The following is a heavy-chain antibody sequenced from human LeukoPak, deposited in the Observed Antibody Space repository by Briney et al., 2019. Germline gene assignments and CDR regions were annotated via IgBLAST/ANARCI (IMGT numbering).Heavy chain of an antibody. D-gene: IGHD3-10*01. Sequence: ASVKVSRKASGYTFTSYDINWVRQATGQGLEWMGWMNPNSGNTGYAQKFQGRVTMTRNTSISTAYMELSSLRSEDTAVYYCARTYGSGSYYYHYYYYGMDVWGQGTTVTVSS. CDR1: GYTFTSYD. CDR2: MNPNSGNT. CDR3: ARTYGSGSYYYHYYYYGMDV. V-gene: IGHV1-8*01. J-gene: IGHJ6*02.